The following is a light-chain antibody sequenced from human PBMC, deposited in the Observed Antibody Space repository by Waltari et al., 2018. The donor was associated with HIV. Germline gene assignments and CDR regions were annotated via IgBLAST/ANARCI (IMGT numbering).Light chain of an antibody. J-gene: IGKJ1*01. CDR1: EDAGTY. CDR3: QQYWHFPWM. V-gene: IGKV1D-8*03. Sequence: VIWMTQSPSLVSASTGDRVTNSCRISEDAGTYVAWYRLRPGKAPELLVHTVSSLHTGVPSRFSGSGSGTAFTLTINSLQPDDVATYFCQQYWHFPWMFGQGTAVEI. CDR2: TVS.